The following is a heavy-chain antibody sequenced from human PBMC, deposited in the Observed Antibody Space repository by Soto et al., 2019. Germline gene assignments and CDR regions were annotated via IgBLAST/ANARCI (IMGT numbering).Heavy chain of an antibody. CDR1: GFTVSSNY. D-gene: IGHD1-1*01. CDR3: ASGQEMATTIQLDY. CDR2: IYSGGST. J-gene: IGHJ4*02. Sequence: EVQLVESGRGLVQPGGSLRLSCAASGFTVSSNYMSWVRQAPGKGLEWVSVIYSGGSTYYADSVKGRFTISRHNSKNTLYLKMNSLRAEDTAVYYCASGQEMATTIQLDYWGQGTLVTVSS. V-gene: IGHV3-53*04.